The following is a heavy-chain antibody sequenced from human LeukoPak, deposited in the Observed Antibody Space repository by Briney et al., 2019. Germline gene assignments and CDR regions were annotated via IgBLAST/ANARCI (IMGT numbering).Heavy chain of an antibody. J-gene: IGHJ4*02. CDR2: MRQDGSEK. Sequence: GVSLRLSCAASGFTCSNFWMTWVRQAPGQGREWVANMRQDGSEKFYVDSVKGRFTISRDNAKSSLYLQMNSLRVEDTAVYYCARDAGNSGYDLLDFWGQGTLVTVSS. CDR1: GFTCSNFW. CDR3: ARDAGNSGYDLLDF. V-gene: IGHV3-7*04. D-gene: IGHD5-12*01.